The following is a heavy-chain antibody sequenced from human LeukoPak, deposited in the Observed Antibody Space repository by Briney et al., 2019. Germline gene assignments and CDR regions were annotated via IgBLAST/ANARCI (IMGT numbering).Heavy chain of an antibody. CDR3: ARDLSEYQLLFGFDY. CDR2: ISYDGSNK. V-gene: IGHV3-30*04. J-gene: IGHJ4*02. CDR1: GFTFSSYA. Sequence: GGSLRLSCAASGFTFSSYAMHWVRQAPGKGLEWVAVISYDGSNKYYADSVKGRFTISRDNSKNTLYLQVNSLRAEDTAVYYCARDLSEYQLLFGFDYWGQGTLVTVSS. D-gene: IGHD2-2*01.